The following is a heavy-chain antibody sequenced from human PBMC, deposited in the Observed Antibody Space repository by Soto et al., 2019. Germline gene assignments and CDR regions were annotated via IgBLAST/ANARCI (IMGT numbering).Heavy chain of an antibody. J-gene: IGHJ4*02. Sequence: SETLSVTCAVYGGSFSGYYWSWIRQPPGKGLEWIGEINHSGSTNYNPSLKSRVTISVDTSKNQFSLKLSSVTAADTAVYYCAAYGDYLYYFDYWGQGTLVTVSS. CDR1: GGSFSGYY. V-gene: IGHV4-34*01. D-gene: IGHD4-17*01. CDR3: AAYGDYLYYFDY. CDR2: INHSGST.